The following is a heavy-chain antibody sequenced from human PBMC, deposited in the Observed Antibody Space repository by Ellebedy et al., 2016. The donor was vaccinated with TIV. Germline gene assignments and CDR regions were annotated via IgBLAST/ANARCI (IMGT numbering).Heavy chain of an antibody. J-gene: IGHJ4*02. D-gene: IGHD4-17*01. CDR1: GFTFSTYW. CDR2: IKQDGGDK. V-gene: IGHV3-7*03. Sequence: PGGSLRLSCAASGFTFSTYWMNWVRQAPGKGLEWVANIKQDGGDKNYVESVKGRFTMSRDNVKKSVYLQMNSLRAEDTAVYYCARGLPDYGDLKLDYWGQGALVTVSS. CDR3: ARGLPDYGDLKLDY.